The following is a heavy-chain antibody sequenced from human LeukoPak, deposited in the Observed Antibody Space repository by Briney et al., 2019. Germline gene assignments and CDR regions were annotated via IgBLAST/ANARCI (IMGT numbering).Heavy chain of an antibody. Sequence: ASVKVSCKSSGYTLPSYDINRVRQATGQGLECVGWMNPKSGNTGYAQNFRGRDTMTRNTSLSTPYMELSNLRSEDTRVYYCARVVTMVRGSFGYWGQGTLVTVSS. CDR1: GYTLPSYD. V-gene: IGHV1-8*01. CDR2: MNPKSGNT. J-gene: IGHJ4*02. CDR3: ARVVTMVRGSFGY. D-gene: IGHD3-10*01.